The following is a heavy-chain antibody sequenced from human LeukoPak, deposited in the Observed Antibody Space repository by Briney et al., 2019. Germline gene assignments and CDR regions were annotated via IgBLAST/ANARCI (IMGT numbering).Heavy chain of an antibody. CDR1: GFTFSSYS. CDR3: ARVDYYGSGSPSGMDV. V-gene: IGHV3-21*01. D-gene: IGHD3-10*01. CDR2: ISSSSSYI. Sequence: GGSLRLSCAASGFTFSSYSMNWVRQAPGKGLEWVSSISSSSSYIYYADSVKGRFTISRDNAKNSLYLQMNSLRAEDTAVYYCARVDYYGSGSPSGMDVWGKGTTVTVSS. J-gene: IGHJ6*04.